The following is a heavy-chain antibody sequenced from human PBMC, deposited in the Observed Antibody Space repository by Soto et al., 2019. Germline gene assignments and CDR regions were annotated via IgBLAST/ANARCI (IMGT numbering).Heavy chain of an antibody. CDR3: ARDRGSGWYLTHDY. CDR2: ISSSSSYI. V-gene: IGHV3-21*01. CDR1: GFTFSTYS. J-gene: IGHJ4*02. Sequence: EVQLVESGGGLVKPGGSLRLSCAASGFTFSTYSLNWVRQAPGKGLEWVSSISSSSSYIYYADSVKGRFTISGDNAKNSLYLQMNSLRAEDTAVYYCARDRGSGWYLTHDYWGQGTLVTVSS. D-gene: IGHD6-19*01.